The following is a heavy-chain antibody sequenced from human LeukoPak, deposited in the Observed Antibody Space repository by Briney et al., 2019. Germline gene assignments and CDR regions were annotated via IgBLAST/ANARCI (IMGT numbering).Heavy chain of an antibody. CDR3: ASGDTTGYSGDAFNI. D-gene: IGHD3-22*01. V-gene: IGHV3-33*03. CDR2: IWYDGSNK. Sequence: GRSLRLSCVASGFTFSRYGMHWVRQAPGKGLEWVAIIWYDGSNKYYADSVKGRFTISRDTSKYTLYMQMDSLRAEDTAVYYCASGDTTGYSGDAFNIWGQGTMVTVSS. CDR1: GFTFSRYG. J-gene: IGHJ3*02.